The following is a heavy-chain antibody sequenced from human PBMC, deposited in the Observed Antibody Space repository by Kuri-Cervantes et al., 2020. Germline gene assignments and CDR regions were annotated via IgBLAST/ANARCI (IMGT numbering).Heavy chain of an antibody. CDR2: ISWNSGSI. CDR3: ARRISGDHYYFDY. Sequence: GGSLRLSCAASGFTFDDYAMHWVRQAPGKGLEWVSGISWNSGSIGYADSVKGRFTISRDNAKNSLYLQMNSLRAEDTALYYCARRISGDHYYFDYWGQGTLVTSPQ. V-gene: IGHV3-9*01. D-gene: IGHD4-17*01. CDR1: GFTFDDYA. J-gene: IGHJ4*02.